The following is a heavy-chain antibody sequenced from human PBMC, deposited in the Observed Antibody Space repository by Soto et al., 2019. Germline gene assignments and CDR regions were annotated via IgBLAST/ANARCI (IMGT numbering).Heavy chain of an antibody. CDR2: ISAFNGNT. J-gene: IGHJ4*02. CDR3: AREIAVGLYLDD. CDR1: GDTFTNLG. V-gene: IGHV1-18*04. D-gene: IGHD6-19*01. Sequence: QVQLLQSGPEVKKSGTSVKVSCKASGDTFTNLGISWVRQAPGQGLEWMGGISAFNGNTNSAQKFQGRVTMTTETSTRTLYMELRSLRSDDTAVYYCAREIAVGLYLDDWGQGTLVTVSS.